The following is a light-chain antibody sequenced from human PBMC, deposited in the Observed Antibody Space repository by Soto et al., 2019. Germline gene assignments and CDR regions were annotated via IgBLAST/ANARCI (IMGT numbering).Light chain of an antibody. V-gene: IGLV1-51*01. CDR1: SSNIGGNS. Sequence: TNPPSESAAPGQKVPISCSVSSSNIGGNSVSWYQQLPGTAPKLLIYDDNKRPSGIPDRFSGSKSGTSATLGITGFQTGDEADYYCGSWDSSLSAYVFGTGTKVTAL. CDR2: DDN. J-gene: IGLJ1*01. CDR3: GSWDSSLSAYV.